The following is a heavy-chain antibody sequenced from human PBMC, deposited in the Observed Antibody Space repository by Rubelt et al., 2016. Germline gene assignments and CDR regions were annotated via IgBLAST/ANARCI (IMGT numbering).Heavy chain of an antibody. J-gene: IGHJ1*01. CDR1: GGSFSGYY. V-gene: IGHV4-34*06. D-gene: IGHD3-22*01. Sequence: QVQIQKWDAGLLKPSETLSLTCAVSGGSFSGYYCTWIRPPPGQGLEWIGELTQRGTTNYNQYLNRRDTKSMQTRNTHCSLNVGSWTAAGTAVYYCGNYYYDSSGYYFGYFQHWGQGTLVTVSS. CDR3: GNYYYDSSGYYFGYFQH. CDR2: LTQRGTT.